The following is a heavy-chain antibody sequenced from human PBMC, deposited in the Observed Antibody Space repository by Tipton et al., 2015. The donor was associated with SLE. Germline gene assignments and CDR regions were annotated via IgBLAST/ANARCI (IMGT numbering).Heavy chain of an antibody. Sequence: LRLSCTVSSGSISSHYWSWIRQPPGKGLEWIGYIYYSGSTNYNPSLKSRATISLDIPKNHFSLKLSSVTAADTAVYYCARGLWGRVQWGQGALVTVSS. CDR3: ARGLWGRVQ. CDR1: SGSISSHY. CDR2: IYYSGST. J-gene: IGHJ4*02. D-gene: IGHD3-16*01. V-gene: IGHV4-59*11.